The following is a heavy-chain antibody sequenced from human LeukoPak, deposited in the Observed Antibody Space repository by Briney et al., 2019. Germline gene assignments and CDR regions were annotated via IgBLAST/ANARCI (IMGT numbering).Heavy chain of an antibody. CDR2: ISSSSSYI. J-gene: IGHJ4*02. CDR3: ARGVSSSWYGTYFDY. CDR1: GFTFSSYS. V-gene: IGHV3-21*01. Sequence: PGGSLRLSCAASGFTFSSYSMNWVRQAPGKGLEWVSSISSSSSYIYYADSVKGRFTISRDNAKNSLYLQMNSLRAEDTAVYYCARGVSSSWYGTYFDYWGQGTLVTVSS. D-gene: IGHD6-13*01.